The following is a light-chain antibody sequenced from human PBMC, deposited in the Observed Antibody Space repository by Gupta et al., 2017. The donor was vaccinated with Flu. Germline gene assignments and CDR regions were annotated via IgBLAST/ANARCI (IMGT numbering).Light chain of an antibody. V-gene: IGKV1-5*03. J-gene: IGKJ1*01. CDR1: QSISYW. Sequence: DIHMTQSPSTLSASVGDRITITCRASQSISYWLAWYQQKPGKAPKLLIYKASSVENGVPSRFSGIGSGTDFTLTISSLQPDEFATYYCQQKNSGPPTFGQGTRVEIK. CDR3: QQKNSGPPT. CDR2: KAS.